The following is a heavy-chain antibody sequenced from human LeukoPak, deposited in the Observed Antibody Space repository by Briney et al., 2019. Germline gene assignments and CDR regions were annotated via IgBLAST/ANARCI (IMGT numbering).Heavy chain of an antibody. V-gene: IGHV3-7*01. Sequence: GGSLRLSCAASGFTFSSYWMSWVRQAPGKGLEWVANIKQDGSEKYYVDSVKGRFTISRDNAKNSLYLQMNSLRAEDTAVYYCARDLPRYYDFWSGYYHDYWGQGTLVTVSS. J-gene: IGHJ4*02. CDR1: GFTFSSYW. CDR3: ARDLPRYYDFWSGYYHDY. D-gene: IGHD3-3*01. CDR2: IKQDGSEK.